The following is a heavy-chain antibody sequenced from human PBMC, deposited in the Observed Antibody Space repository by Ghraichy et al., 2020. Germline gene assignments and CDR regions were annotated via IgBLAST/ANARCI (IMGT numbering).Heavy chain of an antibody. CDR3: ARDNLGGNSWYFDL. CDR2: IYYSGST. Sequence: SETLSLTCTVSGGSISSYYWSWIRQPPGKGLEWIGYIYYSGSTNYNPSLKSRVTISVDTSKNQFSLKLSSVTAADTAVYYCARDNLGGNSWYFDLWGRGTLVTVSS. D-gene: IGHD4-23*01. J-gene: IGHJ2*01. CDR1: GGSISSYY. V-gene: IGHV4-59*01.